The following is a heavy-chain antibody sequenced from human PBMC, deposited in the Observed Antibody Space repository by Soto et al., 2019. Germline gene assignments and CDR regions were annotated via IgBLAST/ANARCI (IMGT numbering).Heavy chain of an antibody. CDR1: GGSFSGYY. D-gene: IGHD3-16*01. J-gene: IGHJ4*02. Sequence: ETLSLTCAASGGSFSGYYWTWIRQVPGKGLEWIGEINHIGTTNYNPSLKSRVSVSVDTSKNQFTLRLTSLTAADTGLYYCARVRRWGQSVKGLDSWGQGTRVTVSS. CDR2: INHIGTT. CDR3: ARVRRWGQSVKGLDS. V-gene: IGHV4-34*01.